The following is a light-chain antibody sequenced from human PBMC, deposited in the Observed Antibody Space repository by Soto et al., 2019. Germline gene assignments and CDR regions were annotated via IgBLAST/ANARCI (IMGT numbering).Light chain of an antibody. Sequence: QVTQSPPSLSASIGDTVILTCRSAQNISNYLNWYQRKPGTAPRLLIYAASILQTGVPSSFSASGSGTEFALNISSLQPGDFGTYYCQQGFSLPWTFGQGTTVEVK. J-gene: IGKJ1*01. CDR2: AAS. CDR3: QQGFSLPWT. V-gene: IGKV1-39*01. CDR1: QNISNY.